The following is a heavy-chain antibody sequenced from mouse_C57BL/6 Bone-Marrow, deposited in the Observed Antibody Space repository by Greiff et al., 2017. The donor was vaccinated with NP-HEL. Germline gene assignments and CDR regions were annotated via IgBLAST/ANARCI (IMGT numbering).Heavy chain of an antibody. J-gene: IGHJ3*01. CDR3: ARGVYYDYSRGFGY. CDR2: ISSGSSSI. Sequence: EVKLVESGGGLVKPGGSLKLSCAASGFTFSDYGMHWVRQAPEKGLEWVAYISSGSSSIYYADKVKGRFTISRDNAKNTLFLQMTSLRSEDTATCYYARGVYYDYSRGFGYWGQGTLVTVAA. V-gene: IGHV5-17*01. CDR1: GFTFSDYG. D-gene: IGHD2-4*01.